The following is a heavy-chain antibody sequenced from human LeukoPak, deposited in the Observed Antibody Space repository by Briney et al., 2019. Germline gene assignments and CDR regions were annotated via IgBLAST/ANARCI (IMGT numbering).Heavy chain of an antibody. CDR3: ARVDSSSWSPFDY. D-gene: IGHD6-13*01. Sequence: GGSLRLSCAASGFTFSSYWMHWVRQAPGKGLVWVSRINSDGSSTSYADSVKGQFTISRDNAKNTLYLQMNSLRAEDTAVYYCARVDSSSWSPFDYWGQGTLVTVSS. CDR1: GFTFSSYW. V-gene: IGHV3-74*01. CDR2: INSDGSST. J-gene: IGHJ4*02.